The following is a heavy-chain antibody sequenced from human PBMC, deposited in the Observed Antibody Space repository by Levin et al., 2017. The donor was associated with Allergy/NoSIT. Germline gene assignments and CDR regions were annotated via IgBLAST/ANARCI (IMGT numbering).Heavy chain of an antibody. D-gene: IGHD3-9*01. CDR3: ARDVPYAAYLFDWSPKDYFYMDV. CDR1: GGSISSGNYY. Sequence: PSETLSLTCTVSGGSISSGNYYWTWIRQPAGKGLEWIGRIDSSGSTSYNPSLKSRVTISVDTSKNQFSLKLNSVTAADTAVFYCARDVPYAAYLFDWSPKDYFYMDVWDKGTTVTVSS. J-gene: IGHJ6*03. V-gene: IGHV4-61*02. CDR2: IDSSGST.